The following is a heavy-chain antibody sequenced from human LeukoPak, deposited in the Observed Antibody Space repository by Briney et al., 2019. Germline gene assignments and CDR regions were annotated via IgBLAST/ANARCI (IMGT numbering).Heavy chain of an antibody. CDR2: ISASGGSV. J-gene: IGHJ4*02. CDR3: AKRGVVIRVILVGFHKEAYYFDS. V-gene: IGHV3-11*01. CDR1: GFIFSDYY. Sequence: GGSLRLSCAASGFIFSDYYMGWIRQPPGRGLEWVSYISASGGSVYYADSVKGRITVSRDNAQNSLSLQMNSLRAEDTAVYFCAKRGVVIRVILVGFHKEAYYFDSWGQGALVTVSS. D-gene: IGHD3-22*01.